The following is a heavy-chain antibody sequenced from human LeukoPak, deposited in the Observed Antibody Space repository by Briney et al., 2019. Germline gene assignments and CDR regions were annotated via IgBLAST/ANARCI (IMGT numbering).Heavy chain of an antibody. J-gene: IGHJ6*02. D-gene: IGHD4-17*01. CDR2: MSGSGGST. CDR1: WFTFSSYA. CDR3: ARVRYGELDV. Sequence: GSLRLSCAASWFTFSSYAMSWVRQAPGKGLGWVSSMSGSGGSTYYADSVKGRFTISRDDSKNTLYLQMNSLRAEDTAVYYCARVRYGELDVWGQGTTVTVSS. V-gene: IGHV3-23*01.